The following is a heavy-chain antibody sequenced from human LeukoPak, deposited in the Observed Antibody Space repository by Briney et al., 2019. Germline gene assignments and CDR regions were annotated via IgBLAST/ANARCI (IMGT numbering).Heavy chain of an antibody. J-gene: IGHJ4*02. CDR2: IYPGDSDA. D-gene: IGHD3-10*01. V-gene: IGHV5-51*01. CDR1: GYSFINYW. Sequence: GESLKISCKGSGYSFINYWIGWVRQMPGKGLEWMGIIYPGDSDARYSPSFQGQVIMSANKSISTAYLQWSSLRVSDTAIYYCARLFASGSYYYPTDYWGQGTLVTVSS. CDR3: ARLFASGSYYYPTDY.